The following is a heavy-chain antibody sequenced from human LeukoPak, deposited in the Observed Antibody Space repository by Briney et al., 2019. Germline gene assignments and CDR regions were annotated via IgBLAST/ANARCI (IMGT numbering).Heavy chain of an antibody. J-gene: IGHJ4*02. D-gene: IGHD2-2*01. CDR3: AKETQDIVVVPAAMRFDY. CDR1: GFTFSSYG. Sequence: PGRSLRLSCAASGFTFSSYGTHWVRQAPGKGLEWVAVISYDGSNKYYADSVKGRFTISRDNSKNTLYLQMNSLRAEDTAVYYCAKETQDIVVVPAAMRFDYWGQGTLVTVSS. CDR2: ISYDGSNK. V-gene: IGHV3-30*18.